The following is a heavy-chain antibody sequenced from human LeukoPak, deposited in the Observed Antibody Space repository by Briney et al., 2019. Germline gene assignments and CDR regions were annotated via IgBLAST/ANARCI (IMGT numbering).Heavy chain of an antibody. J-gene: IGHJ5*02. CDR3: ARVSTPPHCSSTSCYTRNWFDP. CDR1: GYTFTSYD. D-gene: IGHD2-2*02. CDR2: MNPNSGNT. Sequence: ASVKVSCKASGYTFTSYDINWVRQATGQGLEWMGWMNPNSGNTGYAQKFQGRVTMTRNTSISTAYMELSSLRSEDTAVYYCARVSTPPHCSSTSCYTRNWFDPWGQGTLVTVSS. V-gene: IGHV1-8*01.